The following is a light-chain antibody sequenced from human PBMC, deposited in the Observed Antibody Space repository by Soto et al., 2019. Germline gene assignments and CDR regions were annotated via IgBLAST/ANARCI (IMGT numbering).Light chain of an antibody. J-gene: IGKJ1*01. Sequence: EIVLTQSPGTLSLSPGERATLSCRASQSVSSTYLAWYQQKPGQAPRLLIYGASSRATGIPDRFSGSWSGTDFTLTISRLEPEDFAVYYCQQYGNSPTFGQGTKVEIK. CDR3: QQYGNSPT. CDR1: QSVSSTY. V-gene: IGKV3-20*01. CDR2: GAS.